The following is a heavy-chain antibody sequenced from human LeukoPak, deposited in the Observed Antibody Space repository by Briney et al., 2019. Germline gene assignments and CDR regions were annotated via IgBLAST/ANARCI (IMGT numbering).Heavy chain of an antibody. J-gene: IGHJ3*02. V-gene: IGHV3-23*01. D-gene: IGHD3-22*01. Sequence: PGGSLRLSCAASGFTFSSYAMSWVRQAPGKGLEWVSAISGSGGSTYYADSVKGRFTISRDNSKNTLYLQMNSLRAEDTAVHYCAKSTMIVVVIVDAFDIWGQGTMVTVSS. CDR3: AKSTMIVVVIVDAFDI. CDR2: ISGSGGST. CDR1: GFTFSSYA.